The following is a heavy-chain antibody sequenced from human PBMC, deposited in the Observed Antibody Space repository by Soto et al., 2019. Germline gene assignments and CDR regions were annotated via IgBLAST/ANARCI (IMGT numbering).Heavy chain of an antibody. CDR3: AKYCSSDVCFDY. V-gene: IGHV3-48*02. J-gene: IGHJ4*02. D-gene: IGHD2-8*01. CDR1: GFSFTQAW. CDR2: ISGSGDTK. Sequence: EVQLVESGGGLVEPGGSLRLSCAASGFSFTQAWMSWVRQAPGKGLEWVSFISGSGDTKYYADSVKGRFTISRDNAKNSLYLQMSSLRDEDTAVYYCAKYCSSDVCFDYWGQGTLVTVSS.